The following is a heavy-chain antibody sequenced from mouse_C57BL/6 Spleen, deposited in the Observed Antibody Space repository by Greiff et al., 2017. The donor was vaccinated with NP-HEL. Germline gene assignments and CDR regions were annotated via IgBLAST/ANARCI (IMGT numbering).Heavy chain of an antibody. CDR2: IYPSDSET. CDR3: AGGNHRAY. D-gene: IGHD2-1*01. V-gene: IGHV1-61*01. J-gene: IGHJ3*01. CDR1: GYTFTSSW. Sequence: VQLQQPGAELVRPGSSVKLSCKASGYTFTSSWMDWVKQRPGQGLEWIGNIYPSDSETHYNQKFKDKATLTVDKSSSTAYMQLSSLTSEDSAVYYCAGGNHRAYWGQGTLVTVSA.